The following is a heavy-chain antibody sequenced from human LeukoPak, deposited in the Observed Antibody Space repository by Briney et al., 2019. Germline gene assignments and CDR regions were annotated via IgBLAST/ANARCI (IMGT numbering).Heavy chain of an antibody. D-gene: IGHD6-19*01. CDR2: ISSSSSYI. V-gene: IGHV3-21*01. Sequence: GSLRLSCAASGFTFSSYSMNWVRQAPGKGLEWVSSISSSSSYIYYADSVKGRFTISRDNAKNSLYLQMNSLRAEDTAVYYCGRVMIAVAGTGDAFDIWGQGTMVTVSS. J-gene: IGHJ3*02. CDR1: GFTFSSYS. CDR3: GRVMIAVAGTGDAFDI.